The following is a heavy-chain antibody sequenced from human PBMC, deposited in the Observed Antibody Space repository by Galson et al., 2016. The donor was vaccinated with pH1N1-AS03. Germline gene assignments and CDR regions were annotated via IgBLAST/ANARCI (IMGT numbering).Heavy chain of an antibody. D-gene: IGHD5/OR15-5a*01. V-gene: IGHV3-48*02. CDR3: ARSVQYSFDY. CDR2: MTRDLRTI. Sequence: SLRLSCAASGFNFNVYSMNWVRQAPGKGLEWISYMTRDLRTIKSADTVKGRFTISRDNARNSLFLPMNSLRDEDTAIYYCARSVQYSFDYWGQGILVTVSS. J-gene: IGHJ4*02. CDR1: GFNFNVYS.